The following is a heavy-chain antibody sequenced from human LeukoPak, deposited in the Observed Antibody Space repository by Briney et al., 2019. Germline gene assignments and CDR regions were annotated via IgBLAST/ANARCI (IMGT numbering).Heavy chain of an antibody. CDR1: GYSISSGYY. J-gene: IGHJ4*02. V-gene: IGHV4-38-2*02. CDR2: IYHSGST. Sequence: PSETLSLTCTVSGYSISSGYYWGWIRQPPGKGLEWIGSIYHSGSTYYNPSLKSRVTISVDTSKNQFSLKLSSVTAADTAVYYCARHGYSYGPEPLDYWGQGTLVTVSS. CDR3: ARHGYSYGPEPLDY. D-gene: IGHD5-18*01.